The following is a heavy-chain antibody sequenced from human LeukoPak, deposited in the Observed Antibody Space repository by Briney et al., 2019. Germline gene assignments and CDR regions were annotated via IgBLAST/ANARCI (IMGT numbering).Heavy chain of an antibody. V-gene: IGHV3-23*01. CDR3: AKVMIRDIVVVPAATRIAVAGTLLDY. J-gene: IGHJ4*02. Sequence: PGGSLRLSCAASGFTFSSYAMSWVRQAPGKGLEWVSAISGSGGSTYYADSVKGRFTISRDNSKNTLYLQMNSLRAEDTAVYYCAKVMIRDIVVVPAATRIAVAGTLLDYWGQGTLVTVSS. CDR1: GFTFSSYA. D-gene: IGHD2-2*01. CDR2: ISGSGGST.